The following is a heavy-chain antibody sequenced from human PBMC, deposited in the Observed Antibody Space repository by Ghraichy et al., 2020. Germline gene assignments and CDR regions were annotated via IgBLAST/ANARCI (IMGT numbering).Heavy chain of an antibody. Sequence: SETLSLTCAVSGGSISSNYWWSWVRQPPGKGLEWIGDIYHTGNTNYNPSLTSRVTMSLDKSQNSLFLRLRSVTAADTAVYYFARRVDYGDFEFDYWAQGTLIPVSS. CDR3: ARRVDYGDFEFDY. D-gene: IGHD4-17*01. CDR2: IYHTGNT. V-gene: IGHV4-4*02. J-gene: IGHJ4*02. CDR1: GGSISSNYW.